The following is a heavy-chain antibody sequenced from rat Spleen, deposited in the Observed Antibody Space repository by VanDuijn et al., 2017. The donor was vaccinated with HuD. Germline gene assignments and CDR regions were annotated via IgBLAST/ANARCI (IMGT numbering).Heavy chain of an antibody. D-gene: IGHD1-2*01. CDR3: VRDRPPYYFSSYIYGGFDY. CDR2: IWTGGST. Sequence: QVQLKESGPGLVQPSQTLSLTCTVSGFSLTSYHVSWVRQPPGKGLEWMGVIWTGGSTAYNSLLKSRLSISRDTSKSQVFLEMDSLQTEDTAIYFCVRDRPPYYFSSYIYGGFDYWGQGLLVTVSS. CDR1: GFSLTSYH. V-gene: IGHV2-43*01. J-gene: IGHJ2*01.